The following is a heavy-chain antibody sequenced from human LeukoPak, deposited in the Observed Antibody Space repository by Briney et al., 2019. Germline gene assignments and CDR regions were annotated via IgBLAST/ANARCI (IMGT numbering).Heavy chain of an antibody. J-gene: IGHJ4*02. CDR1: GYTFTSYA. D-gene: IGHD6-13*01. CDR2: IPYDGNNK. Sequence: SCKASGYTFTSYAMHWVRQAPGKGLEWVALIPYDGNNKYYADSVNGRFTISRDNSKNTLYLQMNSLRAEDTAVYYCARDALSLHSSSPLDYWGQGTLVTVSS. CDR3: ARDALSLHSSSPLDY. V-gene: IGHV3-30-3*01.